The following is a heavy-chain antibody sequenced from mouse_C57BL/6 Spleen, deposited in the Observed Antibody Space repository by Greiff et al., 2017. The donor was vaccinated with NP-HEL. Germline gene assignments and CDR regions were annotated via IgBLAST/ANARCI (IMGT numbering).Heavy chain of an antibody. CDR2: IDPSDSYT. Sequence: QVQLQQPGAELVMPGASVKLSCKASGYTFTSYWMHWVKQRPGQGLEWIGEIDPSDSYTNYNQKFKGKSTLTVDKSSSTAYMQLSSLTSEDSAVYYCARRRDGSSLYYFDYWGQGTTLTVSS. D-gene: IGHD1-1*01. J-gene: IGHJ2*01. CDR1: GYTFTSYW. V-gene: IGHV1-69*01. CDR3: ARRRDGSSLYYFDY.